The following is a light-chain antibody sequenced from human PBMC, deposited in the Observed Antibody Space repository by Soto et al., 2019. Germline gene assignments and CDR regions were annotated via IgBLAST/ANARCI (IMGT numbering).Light chain of an antibody. CDR1: SNDVGGYNF. Sequence: QSALTQPRSVSGSPGQSVTISCTGTSNDVGGYNFVSWYQQHPGKVPKLFIYDVSRRPSGVPDRFSGYKSGNTASLTISGLQAEDEADYYCSSDAGSYTVVFGGGTKLTVL. CDR2: DVS. CDR3: SSDAGSYTVV. V-gene: IGLV2-11*01. J-gene: IGLJ2*01.